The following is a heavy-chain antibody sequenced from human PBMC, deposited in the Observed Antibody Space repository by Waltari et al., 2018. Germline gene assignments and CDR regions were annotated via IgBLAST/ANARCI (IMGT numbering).Heavy chain of an antibody. CDR2: ISYGGTT. D-gene: IGHD2-21*01. Sequence: QLQLQESGPGLVKPSETLSLICTVSGDSLNNNNRYWGWIRQPPGQGLGWIGSISYGGTTNYNPSLKSRVSISVDMSKNQFSLKLTSVTAADTAVYYCARRVKGSPIDPWGQGTLVTVSS. CDR1: GDSLNNNNRY. CDR3: ARRVKGSPIDP. J-gene: IGHJ5*02. V-gene: IGHV4-39*01.